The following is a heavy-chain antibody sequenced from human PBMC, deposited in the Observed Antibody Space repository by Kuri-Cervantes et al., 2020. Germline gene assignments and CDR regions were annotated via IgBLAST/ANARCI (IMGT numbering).Heavy chain of an antibody. CDR3: ASNSDCSGGSCYSGYYYYGMDV. Sequence: GGSLRLSCAASGFTFSSYAMSWVRQAPGKGLEWVSAISGSGGSTYYADSVKGRLTISRDNSKNTLYLQMNSLRAEDTAVYYCASNSDCSGGSCYSGYYYYGMDVWGQGATVTVSS. D-gene: IGHD2-15*01. CDR1: GFTFSSYA. J-gene: IGHJ6*02. CDR2: ISGSGGST. V-gene: IGHV3-23*01.